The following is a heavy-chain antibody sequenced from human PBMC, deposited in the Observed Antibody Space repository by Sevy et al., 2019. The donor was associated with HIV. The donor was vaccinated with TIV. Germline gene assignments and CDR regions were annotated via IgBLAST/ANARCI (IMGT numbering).Heavy chain of an antibody. Sequence: ASVKVSCKVSGYTLSQLSMHWVRQAPGKGLEWVGTFDPEDGRTIYAQKFQGRVTMTEDTSTDTAYMELNILNSEDTAVYYCATTKDYYDSSGYPFDYWGQGTQVTVSS. J-gene: IGHJ4*02. D-gene: IGHD3-22*01. V-gene: IGHV1-24*01. CDR1: GYTLSQLS. CDR3: ATTKDYYDSSGYPFDY. CDR2: FDPEDGRT.